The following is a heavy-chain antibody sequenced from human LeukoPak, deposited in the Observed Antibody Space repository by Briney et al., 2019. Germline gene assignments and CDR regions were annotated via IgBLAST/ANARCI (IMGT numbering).Heavy chain of an antibody. V-gene: IGHV3-64D*06. Sequence: GGSLRLSCSASGFTFSNYPMHWVRQAPGKGLEYVSAITSNGGGTYYADSVKGRFTISRDNSKNTLYLEMSSLRGEDAAVYYCVKEDEAYYFDYWGQGTLLTVSS. J-gene: IGHJ4*02. CDR2: ITSNGGGT. CDR3: VKEDEAYYFDY. CDR1: GFTFSNYP.